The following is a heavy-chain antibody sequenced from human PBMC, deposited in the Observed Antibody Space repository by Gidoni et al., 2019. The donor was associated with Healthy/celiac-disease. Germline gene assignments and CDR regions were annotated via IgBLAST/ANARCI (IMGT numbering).Heavy chain of an antibody. V-gene: IGHV4-31*03. CDR1: GGSISRGGYY. CDR3: ARGPGPYGSGRPGLDY. D-gene: IGHD3-10*01. J-gene: IGHJ4*02. CDR2: IYYSGST. Sequence: QVQLQESGPGLVKPSQTLSLTCTVSGGSISRGGYYWSWIRQHPGKGLEWIGYIYYSGSTYYNPSLKSRVTISVDTSKNQFSLKLSSVTAADTAVYYCARGPGPYGSGRPGLDYWGQGTLVTVSS.